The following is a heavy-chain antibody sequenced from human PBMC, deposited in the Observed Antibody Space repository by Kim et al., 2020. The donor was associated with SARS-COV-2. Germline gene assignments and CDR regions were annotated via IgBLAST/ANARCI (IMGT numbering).Heavy chain of an antibody. V-gene: IGHV3-53*01. D-gene: IGHD3-10*01. CDR3: ARDGTLWFGTGSSYYYYYGMDV. CDR2: IYSGGST. Sequence: GGSLRLSCAASGFTVSSNYMSWVRQAPGKGLEWVSVIYSGGSTYYADSVKGRFTISRDNSKNTLYLQMNSLRAEDTAVYYCARDGTLWFGTGSSYYYYYGMDVWGQGTTVTVSS. J-gene: IGHJ6*02. CDR1: GFTVSSNY.